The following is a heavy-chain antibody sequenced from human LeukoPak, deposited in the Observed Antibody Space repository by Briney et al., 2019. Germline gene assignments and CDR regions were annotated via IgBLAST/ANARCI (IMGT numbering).Heavy chain of an antibody. CDR1: SGSISSYY. J-gene: IGHJ4*02. CDR3: ARAPGWLAAPYYFDY. D-gene: IGHD5-24*01. V-gene: IGHV4-59*01. CDR2: IYYSGST. Sequence: PSETLSLTCTVSSGSISSYYWSWIRQPPGKGLEWIGYIYYSGSTNYNPSLKSRVTISVDTSKNQFSLKLSSVTAADTAVYYCARAPGWLAAPYYFDYWGQGTLVTVSS.